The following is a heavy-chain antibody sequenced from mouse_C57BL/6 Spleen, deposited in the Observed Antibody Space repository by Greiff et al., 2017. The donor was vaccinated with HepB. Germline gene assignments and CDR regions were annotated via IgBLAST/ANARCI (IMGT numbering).Heavy chain of an antibody. V-gene: IGHV1-39*01. CDR2: INPNYGTT. Sequence: VQLKESGPELVKPGASVKISCKASGYSFTDYNMNWVKQSNGKSLEWIGVINPNYGTTSYNQKFKGKATLTVDQSSSTAYMQLNSLTSEDSAVYYCARKDNDGYSWYFDVWGTGTTVTVSS. D-gene: IGHD2-3*01. CDR3: ARKDNDGYSWYFDV. J-gene: IGHJ1*03. CDR1: GYSFTDYN.